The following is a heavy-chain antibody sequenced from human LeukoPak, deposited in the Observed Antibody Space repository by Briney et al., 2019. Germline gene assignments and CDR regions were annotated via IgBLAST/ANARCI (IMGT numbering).Heavy chain of an antibody. V-gene: IGHV4-59*01. CDR2: IYYSGST. CDR3: ARDQRSSWFSYGMDV. J-gene: IGHJ6*02. D-gene: IGHD6-13*01. CDR1: GGSISSYY. Sequence: PSETLSLTCTVSGGSISSYYWSWIRQPPGKGLEWIGYIYYSGSTNYNPSLKSRVTISVDTSKNQFFLKLGSVTAADTAVYYCARDQRSSWFSYGMDVWGQGTTVTVSS.